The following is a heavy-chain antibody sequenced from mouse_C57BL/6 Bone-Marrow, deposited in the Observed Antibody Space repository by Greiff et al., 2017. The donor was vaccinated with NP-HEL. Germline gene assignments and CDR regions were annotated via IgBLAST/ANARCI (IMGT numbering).Heavy chain of an antibody. CDR2: IYPRDGST. V-gene: IGHV1-85*01. CDR3: ARKYYGSSYLYWYFDV. D-gene: IGHD1-1*01. J-gene: IGHJ1*03. Sequence: VQLQESGPELVKPGASVKLSCKASGYTFTSYDINWVKQRPGQGLEWIGWIYPRDGSTKYNEKFKGKATLTVDTSSSTAYMELHSLTSEDSAVYFCARKYYGSSYLYWYFDVWGTGTTVTVSS. CDR1: GYTFTSYD.